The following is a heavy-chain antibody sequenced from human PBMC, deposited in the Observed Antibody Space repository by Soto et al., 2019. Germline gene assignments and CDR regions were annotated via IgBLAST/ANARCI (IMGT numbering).Heavy chain of an antibody. Sequence: PGGSLRLSCSASGFTFSSYAMSWVRQAPGKGLEWISAITGSAGDTFHADSVKGRFTISRDNTENTLFLQMNSLKTEDTAVYYCTSRPRDYVSYWGQGTLVTVSS. CDR1: GFTFSSYA. V-gene: IGHV3-23*01. J-gene: IGHJ4*02. D-gene: IGHD4-17*01. CDR3: TSRPRDYVSY. CDR2: ITGSAGDT.